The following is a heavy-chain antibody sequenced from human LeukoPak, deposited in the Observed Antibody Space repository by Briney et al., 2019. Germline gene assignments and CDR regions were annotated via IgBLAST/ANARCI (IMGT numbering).Heavy chain of an antibody. CDR3: AKERGHPLPNYHMDV. Sequence: PGGSLRLSCAASGFTFSNFAKMWVRQAPGTGLQWVSTITGYGATFYADSVRGRFTISRDSSKNTLYLQMNSLRADDTAVYYCAKERGHPLPNYHMDVWGKGTTVTVSS. CDR2: ITGYGAT. V-gene: IGHV3-23*01. D-gene: IGHD4/OR15-4a*01. CDR1: GFTFSNFA. J-gene: IGHJ6*03.